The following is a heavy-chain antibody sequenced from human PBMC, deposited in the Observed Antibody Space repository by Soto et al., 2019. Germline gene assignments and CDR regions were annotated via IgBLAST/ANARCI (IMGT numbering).Heavy chain of an antibody. Sequence: QVQLQQWGAGLLKPSETLSLTCAVYGGSFSGYYWSWIRQPPGKGLEWIGEINHSGSTNYNPSLKSRVTISVDTSKNQFSLKLSSVTAADTAVYYCARGLDSIAVAEFDYWGQGTLVTVSS. D-gene: IGHD6-19*01. CDR3: ARGLDSIAVAEFDY. CDR1: GGSFSGYY. CDR2: INHSGST. J-gene: IGHJ4*02. V-gene: IGHV4-34*01.